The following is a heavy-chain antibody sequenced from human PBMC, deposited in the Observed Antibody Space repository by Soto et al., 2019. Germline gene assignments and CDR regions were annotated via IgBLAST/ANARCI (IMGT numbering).Heavy chain of an antibody. CDR1: AFTFNSYA. V-gene: IGHV3-23*01. J-gene: IGHJ4*02. CDR3: AREGTATVPSDF. D-gene: IGHD5-18*01. CDR2: ITGSGDIT. Sequence: EVQLLESGGGLVQPGGSLRLACAASAFTFNSYAMSWVRQAPGKGLEWVSTITGSGDITFYADSVKGRFTISRDNSKNTLYLQMNSLRAEDTAVYYCAREGTATVPSDFWGQGTLVTVSS.